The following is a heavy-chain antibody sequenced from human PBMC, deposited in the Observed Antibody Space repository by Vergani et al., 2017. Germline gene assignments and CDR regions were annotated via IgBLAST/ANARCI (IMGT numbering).Heavy chain of an antibody. Sequence: QVQLVQSGAEVKKTGASVKVSCKVSGDTLTELSMHWVRQAPGKGLEWMGGFDTEDGETIYAQKFQGRVTMTEDTSTDTAYMELSSLRSEDTAVYYCATVIRQLVLGQSPAFDYWGQGTLVTVSS. D-gene: IGHD6-13*01. CDR3: ATVIRQLVLGQSPAFDY. CDR1: GDTLTELS. J-gene: IGHJ4*02. CDR2: FDTEDGET. V-gene: IGHV1-24*01.